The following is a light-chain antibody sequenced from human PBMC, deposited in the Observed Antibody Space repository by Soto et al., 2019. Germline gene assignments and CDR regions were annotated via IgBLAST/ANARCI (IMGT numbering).Light chain of an antibody. Sequence: QSVLTQPASVSGSPGQSITISCTGTSSDVGSYNLVSWYRQHPGKAPKLMIYEGSKRPSGVSNRFSGSKSGNTASLTISGLKAEDESDYYCCSYAGSSTLVFGGGIKVTV. J-gene: IGLJ2*01. V-gene: IGLV2-23*01. CDR1: SSDVGSYNL. CDR3: CSYAGSSTLV. CDR2: EGS.